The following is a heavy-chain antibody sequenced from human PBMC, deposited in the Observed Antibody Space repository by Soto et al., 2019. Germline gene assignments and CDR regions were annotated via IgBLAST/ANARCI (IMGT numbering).Heavy chain of an antibody. CDR3: ARTDRDFYGRDV. J-gene: IGHJ6*02. Sequence: EVQLVESGGGLVQPGGSLRLSCEASGFTFRNLDMHWVRQGTGKGLEWVSGISAAGDPDYSDSVEGRFTISRENAQNSFFLEMNSLRVGDTAVYYCARTDRDFYGRDVWGQGTTVIVSS. CDR2: ISAAGDP. V-gene: IGHV3-13*05. CDR1: GFTFRNLD.